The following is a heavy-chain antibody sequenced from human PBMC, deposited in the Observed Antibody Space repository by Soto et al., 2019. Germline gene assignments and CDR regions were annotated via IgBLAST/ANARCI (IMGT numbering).Heavy chain of an antibody. V-gene: IGHV3-21*01. J-gene: IGHJ4*02. CDR1: GFTFSSYS. Sequence: EVQLVESGGGLVKPGGSLRLSCAASGFTFSSYSMNWVRQAPGKGLEWVSSISSSSSYIYYADSVKGRFTISRDNAKNSRYLQMNSLRAEDTAVYYCARDVTYDRTDFDYWGQGTLVTVSS. CDR2: ISSSSSYI. CDR3: ARDVTYDRTDFDY. D-gene: IGHD3-22*01.